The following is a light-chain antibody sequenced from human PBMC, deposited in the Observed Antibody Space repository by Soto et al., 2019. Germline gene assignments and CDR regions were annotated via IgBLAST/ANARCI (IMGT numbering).Light chain of an antibody. V-gene: IGKV2-30*01. CDR1: QSLVFTDGNIY. Sequence: DVVMTQSPLSLPVTLGQPASISCGSSQSLVFTDGNIYLNWFQQRPGQSPRRLSYKVSNRDSGVPDRFSGSGSGTDFTLKISRVEAEDVGVYYCMQGTHWPWTFGQGTKLEIK. J-gene: IGKJ2*02. CDR3: MQGTHWPWT. CDR2: KVS.